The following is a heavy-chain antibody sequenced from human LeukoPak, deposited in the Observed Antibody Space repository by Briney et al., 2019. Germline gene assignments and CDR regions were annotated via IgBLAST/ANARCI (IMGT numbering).Heavy chain of an antibody. Sequence: PSETLSLTCTVSGGSISSYYWSWIRQPAGKGLEWIGRIYTSGSTNYNPSLKSRVTMSVDTSKNQFSLKLSSVTAADTAVYYCARNGRHSSPHEGIFDYWGQGTLVTVSS. CDR1: GGSISSYY. J-gene: IGHJ4*02. CDR3: ARNGRHSSPHEGIFDY. D-gene: IGHD6-13*01. CDR2: IYTSGST. V-gene: IGHV4-4*07.